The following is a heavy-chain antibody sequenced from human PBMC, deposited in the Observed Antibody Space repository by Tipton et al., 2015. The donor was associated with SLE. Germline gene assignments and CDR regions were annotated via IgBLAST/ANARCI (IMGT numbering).Heavy chain of an antibody. V-gene: IGHV4-61*02. CDR1: GGSISSGSYY. Sequence: TLSLTCTVSGGSISSGSYYWSWIRQPAGKGLEWIGRFYTSGSTNYNPSLNSRVTISVDTSRNQFSLKLGSVTAADTAVYYCARERITNWGSAMDVWGKGTTVTVSS. J-gene: IGHJ6*03. CDR3: ARERITNWGSAMDV. D-gene: IGHD7-27*01. CDR2: FYTSGST.